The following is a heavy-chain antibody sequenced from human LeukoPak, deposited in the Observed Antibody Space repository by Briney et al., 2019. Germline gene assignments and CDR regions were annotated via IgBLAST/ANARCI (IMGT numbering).Heavy chain of an antibody. Sequence: SETLSLTCTVSDGSLINYFWTWIRRPAGKGLEWIGLVYTSGSTNYNASLRGRLTMSIDTSKNQFSLKLTSVTAADTALYYCARENSGWYTYWYYYMDVWGKGTTVTISS. CDR3: ARENSGWYTYWYYYMDV. CDR1: DGSLINYF. CDR2: VYTSGST. V-gene: IGHV4-4*07. J-gene: IGHJ6*03. D-gene: IGHD6-19*01.